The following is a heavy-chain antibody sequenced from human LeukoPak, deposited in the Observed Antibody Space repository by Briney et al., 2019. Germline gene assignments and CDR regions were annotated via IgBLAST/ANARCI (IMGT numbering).Heavy chain of an antibody. J-gene: IGHJ4*02. Sequence: FXXXAMHXVREARGQRLEGMGWINAGKGNTKYAQKFQGRVTITRDTSASTAYMELSSLRSEDTAVYYCARGVGYQLLLGYFDYWGQGTLVTVSS. D-gene: IGHD2-2*01. CDR2: INAGKGNT. V-gene: IGHV1-3*01. CDR3: ARGVGYQLLLGYFDY. CDR1: FXXXA.